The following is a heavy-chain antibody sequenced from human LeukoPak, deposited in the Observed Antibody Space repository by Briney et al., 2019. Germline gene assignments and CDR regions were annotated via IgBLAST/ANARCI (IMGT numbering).Heavy chain of an antibody. CDR2: IIPIFGTA. Sequence: SVKVSCKASGGTFSSYAISWVRQAPGQGLEWMGGIIPIFGTANYAQKFQGRVTITTDESTSTAYMELSSLRSEDTAVYYCARAYFYYYYMDVWGKGTTATVSS. V-gene: IGHV1-69*05. CDR3: ARAYFYYYYMDV. J-gene: IGHJ6*03. CDR1: GGTFSSYA.